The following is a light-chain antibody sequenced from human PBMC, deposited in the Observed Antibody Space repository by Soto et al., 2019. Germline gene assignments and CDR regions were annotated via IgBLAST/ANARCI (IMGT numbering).Light chain of an antibody. CDR2: ATS. V-gene: IGKV1-6*01. Sequence: AIQMTQSPSSLSASVGDRVTITCRASQGIRNDLGWYQQRPGKAPKLLIFATSSLQSGVPSRFSGSGSGTDFTLTISSLQPEDFAIYYCFQDYNYPRTFGQGTKVEI. CDR1: QGIRND. J-gene: IGKJ1*01. CDR3: FQDYNYPRT.